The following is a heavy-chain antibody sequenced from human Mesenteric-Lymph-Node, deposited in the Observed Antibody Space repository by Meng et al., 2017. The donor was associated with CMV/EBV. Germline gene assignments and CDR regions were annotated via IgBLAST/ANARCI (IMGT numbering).Heavy chain of an antibody. V-gene: IGHV4-59*01. CDR2: IYYSGST. D-gene: IGHD3-10*01. Sequence: SETLSLTCSVSDGSMNNYYWSWIRQPPGKGLEWIGNIYYSGSTNYNPSLKSRVTISVDTSKNHFSLKLSSVTAADTAVYYCARDAGYYSTDVWGQGTTVTSP. CDR3: ARDAGYYSTDV. J-gene: IGHJ6*02. CDR1: DGSMNNYY.